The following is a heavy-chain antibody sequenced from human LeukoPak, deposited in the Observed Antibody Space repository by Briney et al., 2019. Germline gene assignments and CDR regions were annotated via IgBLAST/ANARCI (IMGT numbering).Heavy chain of an antibody. Sequence: PSETLSLTCSVSSGSISSFYWTWVRQSAWKGLEWIGRVDTSGSTHYNPSLKGRATMSLDTSKYQFTLRLTSVTVADTAVYYCARGLEGASYYMDVWGKGSTVTVSS. D-gene: IGHD1-1*01. J-gene: IGHJ6*03. V-gene: IGHV4-4*07. CDR3: ARGLEGASYYMDV. CDR1: SGSISSFY. CDR2: VDTSGST.